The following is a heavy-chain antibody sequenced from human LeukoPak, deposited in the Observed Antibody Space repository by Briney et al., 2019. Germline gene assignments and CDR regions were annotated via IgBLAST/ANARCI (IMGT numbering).Heavy chain of an antibody. CDR2: ISSSSSYI. CDR1: GFTFSSYS. V-gene: IGHV3-21*01. J-gene: IGHJ3*02. D-gene: IGHD3-10*01. Sequence: PGGSLRLSCAASGFTFSSYSMNWVRQAPGKGLEWVSSISSSSSYIYYADSVKGRFTISRDNAKNSLYLQMSSLRAEDTAVYYCAKLWFGELLSDAFDIWGQGTMVTVSS. CDR3: AKLWFGELLSDAFDI.